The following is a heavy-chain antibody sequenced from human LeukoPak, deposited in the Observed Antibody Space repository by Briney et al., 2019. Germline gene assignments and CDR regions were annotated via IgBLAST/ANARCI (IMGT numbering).Heavy chain of an antibody. Sequence: PGGSQRLSCTGSGFTFGDYAMSWVRQAPGKGLEWVGFIRSKGYGGTTEYAASVKGRFTISRDDPKSIAYLQMNSLKTEDTAVYYCTRAWAPDYWGQGTLVTVSS. CDR3: TRAWAPDY. CDR1: GFTFGDYA. D-gene: IGHD7-27*01. J-gene: IGHJ4*02. CDR2: IRSKGYGGTT. V-gene: IGHV3-49*04.